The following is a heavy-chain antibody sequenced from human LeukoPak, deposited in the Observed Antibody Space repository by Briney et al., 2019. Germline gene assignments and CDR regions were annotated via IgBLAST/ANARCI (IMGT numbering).Heavy chain of an antibody. Sequence: SVKVSCKASGGTFSSYAISWVRQAPGQGLEWMGGIIPIFGTANYAQKFQGRVTITADESTSTAYMELSSLRSEDTAVYYCARNQNYYDSSGYYFNWFDPWGQGTLVTVSS. V-gene: IGHV1-69*13. CDR3: ARNQNYYDSSGYYFNWFDP. CDR1: GGTFSSYA. D-gene: IGHD3-22*01. CDR2: IIPIFGTA. J-gene: IGHJ5*02.